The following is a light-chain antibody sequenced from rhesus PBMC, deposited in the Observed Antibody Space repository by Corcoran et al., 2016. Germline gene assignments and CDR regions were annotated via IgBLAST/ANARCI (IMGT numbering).Light chain of an antibody. CDR1: QGISSY. CDR3: QQRNSYPAT. Sequence: DIQMTQSPSSLSASVGDRVTITCRASQGISSYLAWYQQKPGKAPKLLSYQTSTLQSGVPSRFSGGGSGTDFTLTINSLQPEDFATYYCQQRNSYPATFGGGTKVEIK. CDR2: QTS. V-gene: IGKV1-25*01. J-gene: IGKJ4*01.